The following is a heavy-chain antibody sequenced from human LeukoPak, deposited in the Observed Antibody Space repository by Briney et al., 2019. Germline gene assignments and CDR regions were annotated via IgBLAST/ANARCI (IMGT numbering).Heavy chain of an antibody. J-gene: IGHJ4*02. CDR2: INEDGSVK. CDR3: AKVPRDSDCY. V-gene: IGHV3-7*01. Sequence: GGSLRLSCAVSGGTFSAYWMAWVRQSPGKGLEWVAEINEDGSVKYYVDSMKGRFTISRDNAKNSLYLQMNSLGAEDTAVYYCAKVPRDSDCYWGQGTLVTVSS. CDR1: GGTFSAYW. D-gene: IGHD2-21*02.